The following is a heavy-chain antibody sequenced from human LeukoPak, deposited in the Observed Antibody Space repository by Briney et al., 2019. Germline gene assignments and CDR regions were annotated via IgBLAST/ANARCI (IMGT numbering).Heavy chain of an antibody. D-gene: IGHD3-3*01. V-gene: IGHV3-53*01. J-gene: IGHJ4*02. Sequence: GGSLRLSCAASGFTFSSYAMSWVRQAPGKGLEWVSVIYSGGSTYYADSVKGRFTISRDNSKNTLYLQMNSLRAEDTAVYYCARTTPDFWSQYFDYWGQGTLVTVSS. CDR1: GFTFSSYA. CDR3: ARTTPDFWSQYFDY. CDR2: IYSGGST.